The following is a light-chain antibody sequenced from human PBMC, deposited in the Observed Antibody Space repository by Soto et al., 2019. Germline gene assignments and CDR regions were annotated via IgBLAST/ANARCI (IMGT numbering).Light chain of an antibody. Sequence: EIVLTQSPGTLSLSPGERATLSCRASQSVSSTFLAWYQQKPGQAPRVRIYGSSARAAGIPDRFSGSGSGTDFTLTISSLEPADFAVYYCQQYDSSRTFGQGTKVEMK. CDR1: QSVSSTF. J-gene: IGKJ1*01. CDR3: QQYDSSRT. V-gene: IGKV3-20*01. CDR2: GSS.